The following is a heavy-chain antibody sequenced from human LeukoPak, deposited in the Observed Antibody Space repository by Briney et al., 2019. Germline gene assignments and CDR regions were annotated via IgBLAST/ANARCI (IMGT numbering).Heavy chain of an antibody. Sequence: GGSLRLSCAASGFTVSSNYMSWVRQAPGKGLEWVSVIYSGGSTYYADSVKGRFTISRDNSKNTLYLQMNSLRAEDTAVYYCARVFTKGPRFGDGMDVWGQGTTVTVSS. CDR3: ARVFTKGPRFGDGMDV. CDR2: IYSGGST. D-gene: IGHD3-10*02. J-gene: IGHJ6*02. CDR1: GFTVSSNY. V-gene: IGHV3-53*01.